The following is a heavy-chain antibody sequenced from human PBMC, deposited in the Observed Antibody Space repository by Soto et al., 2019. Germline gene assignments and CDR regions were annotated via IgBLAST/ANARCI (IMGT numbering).Heavy chain of an antibody. Sequence: PSETLSLTCTVSGGSISSHYWGWIRQPPGKGLEWIGYIYYSGSTYYNPSLKSRVTISVDTSKNQFSLKLSSVTAADTAVYYCASVEGGYDYFDYWGQGTLVTV. CDR3: ASVEGGYDYFDY. CDR2: IYYSGST. V-gene: IGHV4-59*06. J-gene: IGHJ4*02. CDR1: GGSISSHY. D-gene: IGHD5-12*01.